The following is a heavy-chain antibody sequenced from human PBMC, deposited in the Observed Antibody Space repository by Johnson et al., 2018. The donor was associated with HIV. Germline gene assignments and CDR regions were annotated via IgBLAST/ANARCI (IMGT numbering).Heavy chain of an antibody. CDR1: GFTFSNAW. D-gene: IGHD6-13*01. V-gene: IGHV3-15*01. J-gene: IGHJ3*02. Sequence: VQLVESGGGLVQPGRSLRLSCAASGFTFSNAWMSWVRQAPGKGLEWVGRVKSKTEGGTIDYAAPVKGRFTISRDGSKNTLYLQMNSLRAEDTAVYYCARESVALVAFDIWGQGTMVTVSS. CDR2: VKSKTEGGTI. CDR3: ARESVALVAFDI.